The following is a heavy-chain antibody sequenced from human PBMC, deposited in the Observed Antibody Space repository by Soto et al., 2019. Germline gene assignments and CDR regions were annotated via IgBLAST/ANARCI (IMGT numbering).Heavy chain of an antibody. CDR2: ISENGVNK. V-gene: IGHV3-30*09. CDR1: GFTFTSFA. Sequence: PGRSLRLSCTASGFTFTSFAIHWVRQAPGKVLEWVAVISENGVNKYSAESVRGRFVISRDNSKNTVELEMNSLRPEDTAIYFCATRPTSRLYCLGYCGQGTMFTVSS. J-gene: IGHJ4*02. D-gene: IGHD2-8*02. CDR3: ATRPTSRLYCLGY.